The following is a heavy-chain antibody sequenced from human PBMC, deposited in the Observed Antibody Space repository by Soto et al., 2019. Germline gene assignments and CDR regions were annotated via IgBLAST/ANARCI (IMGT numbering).Heavy chain of an antibody. V-gene: IGHV3-30*03. CDR2: LSYEGSEE. D-gene: IGHD6-19*01. J-gene: IGHJ4*02. CDR3: TLTRRSSLLEVAGPGFEY. Sequence: GGSLRLSCAASGFNFGVFGMHWVRQAPGKGLEWLSVLSYEGSEEYYADSVRGRFTISRDNSKNTLFLQMDSLRVDDTGVYYCTLTRRSSLLEVAGPGFEYWGQGTLVTAPQ. CDR1: GFNFGVFG.